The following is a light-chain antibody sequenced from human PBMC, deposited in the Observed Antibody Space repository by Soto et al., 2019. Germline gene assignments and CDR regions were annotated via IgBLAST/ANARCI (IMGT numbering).Light chain of an antibody. CDR3: QQYNNWPIT. V-gene: IGKV3-15*01. J-gene: IGKJ5*01. CDR1: QSVTTR. Sequence: IVLTQSPGTLSLSPGERVTLSCRASQSVTTRLAWYQHKPGQAPRLLIYGASTRATDIPARFSGSGSGTEFTLTISSLQSEDFALYYCQQYNNWPITFGQGTRLEIK. CDR2: GAS.